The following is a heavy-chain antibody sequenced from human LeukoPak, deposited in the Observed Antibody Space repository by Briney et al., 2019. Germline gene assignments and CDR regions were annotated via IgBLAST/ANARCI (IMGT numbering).Heavy chain of an antibody. CDR1: GYTFTSYG. D-gene: IGHD1-26*01. V-gene: IGHV1-18*01. CDR3: ARRGSAYSVVGATDFDY. CDR2: ISAYNGNT. J-gene: IGHJ4*02. Sequence: ASVKVSCKASGYTFTSYGISRVRQAPGQGLEWMGWISAYNGNTKYAQKVQGRVTMTTDTATSTAYMELRSLTSDDTAVYYCARRGSAYSVVGATDFDYWGQGTLVTVSS.